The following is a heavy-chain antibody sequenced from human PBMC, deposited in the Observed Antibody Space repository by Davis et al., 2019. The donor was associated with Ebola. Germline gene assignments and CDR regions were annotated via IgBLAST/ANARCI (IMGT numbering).Heavy chain of an antibody. J-gene: IGHJ4*02. CDR1: GFTFSSYA. V-gene: IGHV3-23*01. Sequence: GESLKISCAASGFTFSSYAMSWVRQAPGKGLEWVSAISGSGGSTYYADSVKGRFTISRDNSKNTLYLQMNSLRAEDTAVYYCARASKRYCSGGSCYINYWGQGTLVTVSS. D-gene: IGHD2-15*01. CDR3: ARASKRYCSGGSCYINY. CDR2: ISGSGGST.